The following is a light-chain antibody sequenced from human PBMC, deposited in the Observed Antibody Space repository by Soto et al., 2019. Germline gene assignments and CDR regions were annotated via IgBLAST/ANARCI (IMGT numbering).Light chain of an antibody. CDR2: GAS. Sequence: EIEMTQSPATLSVSPGERATLSCRASQSVSSNLAWYQQKPGQAPRLLIYGASTRATGIPARFSGSGSGTEFTLTISSLQSEDFAVYYCQQYNNCPLSFGPGTKVDIK. CDR3: QQYNNCPLS. CDR1: QSVSSN. J-gene: IGKJ3*01. V-gene: IGKV3-15*01.